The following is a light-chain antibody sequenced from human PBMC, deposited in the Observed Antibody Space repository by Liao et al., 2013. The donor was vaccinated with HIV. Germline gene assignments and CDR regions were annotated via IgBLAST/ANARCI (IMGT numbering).Light chain of an antibody. CDR3: QAWDSSTPLYV. V-gene: IGLV3-1*01. CDR2: QDS. Sequence: SYDLTQAPSVSVSPGQTATITCSGDKLGDKYACWYQQKPGQSPVLVIYQDSKRPSGIPERFSGSNSGNTATLTISGTQAMDEADYYCQAWDSSTPLYVFGTGTKVTVL. J-gene: IGLJ1*01. CDR1: KLGDKY.